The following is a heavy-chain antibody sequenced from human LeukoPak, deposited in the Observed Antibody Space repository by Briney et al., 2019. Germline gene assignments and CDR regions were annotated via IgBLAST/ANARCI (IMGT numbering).Heavy chain of an antibody. D-gene: IGHD3-22*01. CDR1: GFTFSSYS. J-gene: IGHJ4*02. V-gene: IGHV3-48*01. CDR3: ARDLSRYYDSSGYYTHFDY. Sequence: GGSLRLSCAASGFTFSSYSMNWVRQAPGKGLEWVSYISSSSSTIYYADSVKGRFTISRDNAKNSLYLQMNSLRAVDTAVYYCARDLSRYYDSSGYYTHFDYWGQGTLVTVSS. CDR2: ISSSSSTI.